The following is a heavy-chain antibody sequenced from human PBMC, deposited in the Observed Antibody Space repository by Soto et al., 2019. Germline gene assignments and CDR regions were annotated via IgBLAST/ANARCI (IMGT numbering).Heavy chain of an antibody. CDR1: GFTFSSYA. CDR3: ANDHNPWQWLADVFDY. Sequence: EVQLLESGGGLVQPGGSLRLSCAASGFTFSSYAMSWVRQAPGKGLEWVSAISGSGGSTYYADSVKGRFTISRDNSKNTLYLQMNSLRAEDTAVYYCANDHNPWQWLADVFDYWGQGTLVTVSS. V-gene: IGHV3-23*01. CDR2: ISGSGGST. D-gene: IGHD6-19*01. J-gene: IGHJ4*02.